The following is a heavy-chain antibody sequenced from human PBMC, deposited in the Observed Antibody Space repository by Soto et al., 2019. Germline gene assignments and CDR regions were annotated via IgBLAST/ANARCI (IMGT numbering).Heavy chain of an antibody. CDR2: ISGSGGST. CDR3: AKNYEITIFGVAPSYGMDV. CDR1: GFTFSSYA. J-gene: IGHJ6*02. V-gene: IGHV3-23*01. D-gene: IGHD3-3*01. Sequence: EVQLLESGGGLVQPGGSLRLSCAASGFTFSSYAMSWVRQAPGKGLEWVSAISGSGGSTYYADSVKGRFTISRDNSKNTLYLQMNSLSAEDTAVYYCAKNYEITIFGVAPSYGMDVWGQGTTVTVSS.